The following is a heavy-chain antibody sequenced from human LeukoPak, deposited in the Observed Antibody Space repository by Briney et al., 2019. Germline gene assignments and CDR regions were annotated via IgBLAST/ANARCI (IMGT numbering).Heavy chain of an antibody. CDR3: ARGGAGEGYCSSSSCYGHDY. D-gene: IGHD2-15*01. V-gene: IGHV1-2*02. Sequence: ASVKVSCKASGYTFTGYYIHWVRQAPGQGLEWMGWINPNSGGTNYAQKFQGRVTMTRDTPISAAYMELSRLRSDDTAVYYCARGGAGEGYCSSSSCYGHDYWGQGTLVTVSS. CDR1: GYTFTGYY. J-gene: IGHJ4*02. CDR2: INPNSGGT.